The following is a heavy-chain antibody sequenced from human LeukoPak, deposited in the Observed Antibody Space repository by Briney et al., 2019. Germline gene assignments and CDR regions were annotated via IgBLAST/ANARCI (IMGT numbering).Heavy chain of an antibody. CDR2: ISYDGSNK. Sequence: GRSLRLSCAASGLTFSSYTMDWVRQAPGKGLEWVAVISYDGSNKYYADSVKGRFTISRENSKNTLYLQMNSLRAEATAVYYCARELTIFGVVIQRYDAFDIWGQGTMVTVSS. V-gene: IGHV3-30-3*01. CDR3: ARELTIFGVVIQRYDAFDI. D-gene: IGHD3-3*01. J-gene: IGHJ3*02. CDR1: GLTFSSYT.